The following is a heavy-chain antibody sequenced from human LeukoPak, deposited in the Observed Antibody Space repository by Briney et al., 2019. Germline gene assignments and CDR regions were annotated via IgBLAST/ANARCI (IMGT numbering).Heavy chain of an antibody. J-gene: IGHJ3*02. V-gene: IGHV1-18*01. D-gene: IGHD3-22*01. CDR2: ISAYNGNT. CDR3: AREAPITMTGYAFDI. Sequence: ASVKVSCKASGYTFTRYGISWVRQAPGQGLEWMGWISAYNGNTNYARKFQGRVTVTTDTSTSTAYMELKSLRSDDTAVYYCAREAPITMTGYAFDIWGQGTMVTVSS. CDR1: GYTFTRYG.